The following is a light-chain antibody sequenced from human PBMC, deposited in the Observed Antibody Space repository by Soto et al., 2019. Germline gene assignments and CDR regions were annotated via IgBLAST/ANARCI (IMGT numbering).Light chain of an antibody. CDR1: QTINNW. V-gene: IGKV1-5*03. J-gene: IGKJ1*01. CDR2: KTS. CDR3: QQYKNWPT. Sequence: VQVTHSPSLLAASVGDRVTITFRASQTINNWLAWYQQRPGKAPTFLIYKTSTLETGVPSRFSGSGSGTELTLTISSLQSEDFAVYYCQQYKNWPTFGQGTKVDIK.